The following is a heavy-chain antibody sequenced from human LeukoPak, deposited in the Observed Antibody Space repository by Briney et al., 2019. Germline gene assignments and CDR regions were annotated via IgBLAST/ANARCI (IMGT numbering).Heavy chain of an antibody. V-gene: IGHV4-30-2*01. CDR1: GGSISSGGYY. J-gene: IGHJ4*02. Sequence: SQTLSLTCTVSGGSISSGGYYWSWIRQPPGKGLEWIGYIYHSGSTYYNPSLKSRVTISVDRSKNQFSLKLSSVTAADTAVYYCTRGVTVGATTPVYWGQGTLVTVSS. CDR2: IYHSGST. D-gene: IGHD1-26*01. CDR3: TRGVTVGATTPVY.